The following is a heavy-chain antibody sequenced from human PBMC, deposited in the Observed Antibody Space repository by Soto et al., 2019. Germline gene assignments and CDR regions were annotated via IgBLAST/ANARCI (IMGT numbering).Heavy chain of an antibody. CDR2: ISAYNGNT. Sequence: ASVKVSCKASGYTFTSYGISWVRQAPGQGLEWMGWISAYNGNTNYAQKLQGGVTMTTDTSTSTAYMELRSLRSDDTAVYYCARANCGGDCYQRGYNWFDPWGQGTLVSVSS. J-gene: IGHJ5*02. D-gene: IGHD2-21*02. V-gene: IGHV1-18*01. CDR1: GYTFTSYG. CDR3: ARANCGGDCYQRGYNWFDP.